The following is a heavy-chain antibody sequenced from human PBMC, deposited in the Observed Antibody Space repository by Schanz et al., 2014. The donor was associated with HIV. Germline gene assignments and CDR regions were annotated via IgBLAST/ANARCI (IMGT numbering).Heavy chain of an antibody. J-gene: IGHJ4*02. CDR2: ISSDSSYI. CDR1: GFTFSIYS. CDR3: AKAKGSYSATTFYFDF. D-gene: IGHD1-26*01. Sequence: VQLVESGGGVVQPGRSLRLSCAASGFTFSIYSMNWVRQAPGKGLEWVSSISSDSSYIFYADSMKGRFTISRDNARNSLYLQIRSLRAEDTAVYYCAKAKGSYSATTFYFDFWGQGTLVTVSS. V-gene: IGHV3-21*01.